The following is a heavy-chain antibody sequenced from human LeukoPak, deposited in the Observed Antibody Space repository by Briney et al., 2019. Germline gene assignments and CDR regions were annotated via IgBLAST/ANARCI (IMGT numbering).Heavy chain of an antibody. D-gene: IGHD5-18*01. CDR2: INWNGGST. CDR3: ASDTVDTALGIDY. Sequence: GGSLRLSCAASGFTFDDYGMHWVRQAPGKGLEWVSGINWNGGSTGYADSVKGRFTISRDSAKNSLYLQMNSLRAEDTAVYYCASDTVDTALGIDYWGQGTLVTVSS. V-gene: IGHV3-20*04. CDR1: GFTFDDYG. J-gene: IGHJ4*02.